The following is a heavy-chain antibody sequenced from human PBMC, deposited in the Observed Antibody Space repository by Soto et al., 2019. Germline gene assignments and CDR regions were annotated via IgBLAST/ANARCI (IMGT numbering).Heavy chain of an antibody. J-gene: IGHJ4*02. V-gene: IGHV1-18*01. CDR2: ISAYNGDT. CDR1: GYAFTSYG. D-gene: IGHD2-15*01. CDR3: ASGLTFYCSGGGCFDY. Sequence: QVQLVQSGAEMKKPGASVKVSCKTSGYAFTSYGINWVRQAPGQGLEWMGWISAYNGDTNYAQKLQGRVTMTTDTSTTTAYMELRNLRSDDTAVYYCASGLTFYCSGGGCFDYWGQGTLVTVSS.